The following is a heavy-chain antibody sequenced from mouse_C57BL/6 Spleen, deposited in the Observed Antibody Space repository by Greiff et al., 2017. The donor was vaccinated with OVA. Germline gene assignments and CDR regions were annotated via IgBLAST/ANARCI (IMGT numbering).Heavy chain of an antibody. CDR1: GFTFSDYY. CDR3: ARGGSLYYYAMDY. Sequence: EVKLMESGGGLVQPGGSLKLSCAASGFTFSDYYMYWVRQTPEKRLEWVAYISNGGGSTYYPDTVKGRFTISRDNAKNTLYLQMSRLKSEDTAMYYCARGGSLYYYAMDYWGQGTSVTVSS. V-gene: IGHV5-12*01. D-gene: IGHD6-1*01. CDR2: ISNGGGST. J-gene: IGHJ4*01.